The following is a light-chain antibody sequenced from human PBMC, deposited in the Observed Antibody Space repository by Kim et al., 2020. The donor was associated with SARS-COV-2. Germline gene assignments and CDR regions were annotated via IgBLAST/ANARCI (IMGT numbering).Light chain of an antibody. V-gene: IGLV1-51*01. Sequence: GQKVTISCSGSSSNIGNNPVSSYQQFPGTVPKLLIYDNNQRPSGIPDRFSGSKSGTSATLGITGLQTGDEADYYCGTWDSSLSVVVFGGGTQLTVL. CDR3: GTWDSSLSVVV. J-gene: IGLJ2*01. CDR2: DNN. CDR1: SSNIGNNP.